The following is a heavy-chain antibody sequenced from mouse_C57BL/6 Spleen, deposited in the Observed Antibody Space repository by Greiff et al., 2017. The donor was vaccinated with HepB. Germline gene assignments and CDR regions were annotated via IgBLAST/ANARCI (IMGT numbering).Heavy chain of an antibody. CDR2: IYPGSGST. J-gene: IGHJ2*01. Sequence: QVQLKQSGAELVKPGASVKMSCKASGYTFTSYWITWVKQRPGQGLEWIGDIYPGSGSTNYNEKFKSKATLTVDTSSSTAYMQLSSLTSEDSAVYYCARKLTGLDYWGQGTTLTVSS. CDR3: ARKLTGLDY. D-gene: IGHD4-1*01. V-gene: IGHV1-55*01. CDR1: GYTFTSYW.